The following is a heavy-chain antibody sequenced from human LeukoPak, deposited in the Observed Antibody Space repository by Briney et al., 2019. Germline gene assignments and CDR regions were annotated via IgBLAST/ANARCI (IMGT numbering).Heavy chain of an antibody. CDR1: GGSISSYY. D-gene: IGHD2-15*01. Sequence: MPSETLSLTCTVSGGSISSYYWNWIRQPAGKGLEWIGRIHTSGSTNYNPSLKSRVTMSVDTSKNQFSLKLSSVTAADTAVYYCARVICSGGSCRFDYWGQGTLVTVSS. CDR3: ARVICSGGSCRFDY. CDR2: IHTSGST. V-gene: IGHV4-4*07. J-gene: IGHJ4*02.